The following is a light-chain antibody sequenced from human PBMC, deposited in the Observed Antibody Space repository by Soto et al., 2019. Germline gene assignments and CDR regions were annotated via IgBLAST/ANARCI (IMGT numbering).Light chain of an antibody. CDR1: QSISSY. CDR2: AAS. Sequence: DIQMPQSPSSLSASVGDRVTITCRASQSISSYLNWYQQKPGKAPKLLIYAASSLQSGVPSRFSGSGSGTDFTLTSSSLQPEDFATYYCQQSYSTLWTFGQGTKVEIK. CDR3: QQSYSTLWT. J-gene: IGKJ1*01. V-gene: IGKV1-39*01.